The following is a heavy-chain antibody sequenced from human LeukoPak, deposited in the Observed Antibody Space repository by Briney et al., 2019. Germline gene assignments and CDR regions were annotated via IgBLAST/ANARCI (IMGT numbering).Heavy chain of an antibody. D-gene: IGHD6-6*01. V-gene: IGHV4-39*07. Sequence: PSETLSLTCTVSGGSISSSSYYWGWIRQPPGKGLEWIGSIYYSGSTYYNPSLKSRVTISVDTSKNQFSLKLSSVTAADTAVYYCARVLVGPRPKSIAARPYSDYFDYRGQGTLVTVSS. CDR3: ARVLVGPRPKSIAARPYSDYFDY. CDR1: GGSISSSSYY. J-gene: IGHJ4*02. CDR2: IYYSGST.